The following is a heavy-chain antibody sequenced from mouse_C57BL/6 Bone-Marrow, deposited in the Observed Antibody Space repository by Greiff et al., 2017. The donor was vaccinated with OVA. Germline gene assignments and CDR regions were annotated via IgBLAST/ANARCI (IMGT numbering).Heavy chain of an antibody. CDR1: GFNIKDDY. Sequence: EVQLQESGAELVRPGASVKLSCTASGFNIKDDYMHWVKQRPEQGLEWIGWIDPENGDTEYASKFQGKATITADTSSNTAYLQLSSLTSEDTAVYYCTTPNWDYFDYWGQGTTL. D-gene: IGHD4-1*01. CDR2: IDPENGDT. J-gene: IGHJ2*01. V-gene: IGHV14-4*01. CDR3: TTPNWDYFDY.